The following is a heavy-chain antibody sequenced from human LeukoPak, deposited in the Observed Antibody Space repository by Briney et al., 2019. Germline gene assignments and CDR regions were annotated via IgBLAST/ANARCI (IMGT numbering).Heavy chain of an antibody. CDR3: ASVLAVAGHFDY. V-gene: IGHV3-74*01. D-gene: IGHD6-19*01. Sequence: GGSLRLSCAASGFTFSNFWMHWVRQAPGKGLVWVALIYGDGSFTRYADSVKGRFTISRDNAKNTVYLQMNSLRVEDTAVYYCASVLAVAGHFDYWGQGTLVTVSS. J-gene: IGHJ4*02. CDR1: GFTFSNFW. CDR2: IYGDGSFT.